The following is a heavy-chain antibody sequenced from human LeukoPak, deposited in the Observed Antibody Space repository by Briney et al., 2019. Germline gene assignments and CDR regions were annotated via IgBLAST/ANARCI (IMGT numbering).Heavy chain of an antibody. V-gene: IGHV3-21*01. J-gene: IGHJ4*02. D-gene: IGHD2-2*01. CDR2: ISSSSSYI. Sequence: GGSLRLSCTTSGFRFGDYAVSWVRQAPGKGLEWVSSISSSSSYIYYADSVKGRFTISRDNAKNSLYLQMNSLRAEDTAVYYCARPNRGGYCSSTSCPPGYWGQGTLVTVSS. CDR1: GFRFGDYA. CDR3: ARPNRGGYCSSTSCPPGY.